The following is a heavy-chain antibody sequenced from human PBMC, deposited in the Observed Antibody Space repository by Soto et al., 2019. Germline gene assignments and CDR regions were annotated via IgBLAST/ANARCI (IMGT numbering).Heavy chain of an antibody. CDR2: IYPGDSDT. CDR3: ARLAKQLEQDQPEKSDYYYYMDV. Sequence: RGESLKISCKGSGYSFTSYWIGWVRQMPGKGLEWMGIIYPGDSDTRYSPSFQGQVTISADKSISTAYLQWSSLKVSDTAMYYCARLAKQLEQDQPEKSDYYYYMDVWGKGTTVTVSS. CDR1: GYSFTSYW. V-gene: IGHV5-51*01. D-gene: IGHD6-6*01. J-gene: IGHJ6*03.